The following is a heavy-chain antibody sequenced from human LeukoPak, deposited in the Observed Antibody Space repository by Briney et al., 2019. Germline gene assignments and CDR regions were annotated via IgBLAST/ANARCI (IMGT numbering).Heavy chain of an antibody. J-gene: IGHJ4*02. D-gene: IGHD3-10*01. Sequence: GGSLRLSCAASGLTISNYRMHWVRQVPGKGLVWVSRINSEGSSISYADSVKGRFTISRDNAKNTLNLQMNSLRAEDTAVYYCARGRGVSLDYWGQGALVTVSS. CDR1: GLTISNYR. V-gene: IGHV3-74*01. CDR2: INSEGSSI. CDR3: ARGRGVSLDY.